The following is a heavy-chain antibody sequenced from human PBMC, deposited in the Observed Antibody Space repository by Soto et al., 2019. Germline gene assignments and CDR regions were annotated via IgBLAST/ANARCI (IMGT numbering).Heavy chain of an antibody. Sequence: SETLSLTCAVSGYSISSGYYWGWIRQPPGKGLEWIGSIYHSGATYYNPSLESRVTISVDTSKNHFSLKLRSVTAADTAVYFCARLSISGYYYCFDPCGQGTLVTVSS. CDR2: IYHSGAT. CDR3: ARLSISGYYYCFDP. V-gene: IGHV4-38-2*01. J-gene: IGHJ5*02. CDR1: GYSISSGYY. D-gene: IGHD3-22*01.